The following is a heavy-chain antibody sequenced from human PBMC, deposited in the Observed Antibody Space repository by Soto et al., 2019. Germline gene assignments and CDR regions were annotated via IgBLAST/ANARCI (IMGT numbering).Heavy chain of an antibody. CDR2: ISYDGSNK. V-gene: IGHV3-30*03. Sequence: GGSLRLSCAASGFTFSSYDMYWVRQAPGKGLEWVAVISYDGSNKYYADSVKGRFTISRDNSKNTLYLQMNSLRAEDTAVYYCARDTHDPSYYYYGMDVWGQGTTVTVSS. CDR1: GFTFSSYD. CDR3: ARDTHDPSYYYYGMDV. J-gene: IGHJ6*02.